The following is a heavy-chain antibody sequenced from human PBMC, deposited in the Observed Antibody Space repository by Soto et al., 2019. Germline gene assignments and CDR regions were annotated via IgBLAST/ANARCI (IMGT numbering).Heavy chain of an antibody. CDR2: IKQDGSEK. J-gene: IGHJ4*02. CDR1: GFTFSSYW. D-gene: IGHD6-19*01. CDR3: ARDLQWLVRAHFDY. Sequence: GGSLRLSCAASGFTFSSYWMSWVRQAPGKGLEWVANIKQDGSEKYYVDSVKGRFTISRDNAKNSLYLQMNSLRAEDTAVYYCARDLQWLVRAHFDYWGQGTLVTVSS. V-gene: IGHV3-7*04.